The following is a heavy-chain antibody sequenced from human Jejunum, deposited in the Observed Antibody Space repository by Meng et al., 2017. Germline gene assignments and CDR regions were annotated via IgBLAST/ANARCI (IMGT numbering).Heavy chain of an antibody. CDR1: GDSTTSSKYY. J-gene: IGHJ5*01. V-gene: IGHV4-39*07. Sequence: SETLSLTCTVSGDSTTSSKYYWGWIRQPPGKGLEWIGTIYYSGSTYYNPSLKSRVTILVDTSKNEFSLKLNSVTAADTAVYYCTRDHGSSNWFYFWGPGTLVTVSS. D-gene: IGHD1-14*01. CDR2: IYYSGST. CDR3: TRDHGSSNWFYF.